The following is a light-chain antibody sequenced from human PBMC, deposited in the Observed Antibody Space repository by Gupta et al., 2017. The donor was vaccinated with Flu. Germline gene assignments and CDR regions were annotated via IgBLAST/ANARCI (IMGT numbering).Light chain of an antibody. CDR1: NVGCET. CDR2: DDS. V-gene: IGLV3-21*02. CDR3: HVWDTNNDNWV. Sequence: GQSTRITFGVNNVGCETVHGYQHKPGPAPVLFVFDDSDRPSGIPERFSGSNSGTTATLTISRVEAGDEADYYCHVWDTNNDNWVFGGGTMLTVL. J-gene: IGLJ3*02.